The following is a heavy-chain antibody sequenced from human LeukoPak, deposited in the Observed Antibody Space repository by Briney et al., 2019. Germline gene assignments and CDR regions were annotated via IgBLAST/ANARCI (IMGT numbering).Heavy chain of an antibody. D-gene: IGHD5-18*01. V-gene: IGHV3-23*01. CDR3: AKEGGSYGLDY. J-gene: IGHJ4*02. CDR2: ISGSGGRT. CDR1: GFIFSNFA. Sequence: GGSLRLSCAASGFIFSNFAMDWVRQPPGRGWEWVSRISGSGGRTYYTDSVKGRFTISRDNSKNTLFLQMNSLRAEDTAIYYCAKEGGSYGLDYWGQGTLVTVSS.